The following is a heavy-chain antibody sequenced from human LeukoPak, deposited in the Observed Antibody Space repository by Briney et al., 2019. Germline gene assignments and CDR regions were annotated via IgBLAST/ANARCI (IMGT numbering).Heavy chain of an antibody. CDR1: GYTFTSYA. J-gene: IGHJ3*02. Sequence: ASVKVSCKASGYTFTSYAMHWVRQAPGQRLEWMGWINAGNGNTKYSQKFQGRVTITRDTSASTAYMEPSSLRSEDTAVYYCARVRISGSYPSGAFDIWGQGTMVTVSS. CDR3: ARVRISGSYPSGAFDI. V-gene: IGHV1-3*01. CDR2: INAGNGNT. D-gene: IGHD1-26*01.